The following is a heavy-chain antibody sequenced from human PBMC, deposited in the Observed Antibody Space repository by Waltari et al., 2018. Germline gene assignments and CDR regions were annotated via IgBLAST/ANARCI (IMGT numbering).Heavy chain of an antibody. D-gene: IGHD3-10*01. V-gene: IGHV1-2*06. CDR2: INPNSGGT. J-gene: IGHJ4*02. Sequence: QGHRVHPGAGVRKPGRPCKASCKPSGSPYPGYLLHGVHQAPDQGLEWMGRINPNSGGTNYAQKFQGRVTMTRDTSISTAYMELSRLRSDDTAVYYCARAPVGDYYGSGTSLGYWGQGTLVTVSS. CDR3: ARAPVGDYYGSGTSLGY. CDR1: GSPYPGYL.